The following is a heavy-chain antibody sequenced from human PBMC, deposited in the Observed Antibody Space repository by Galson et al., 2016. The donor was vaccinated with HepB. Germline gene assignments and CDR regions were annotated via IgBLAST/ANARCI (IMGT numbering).Heavy chain of an antibody. CDR2: ISAYSGNT. V-gene: IGHV1-18*01. D-gene: IGHD2-21*01. CDR1: GYTFSSSG. J-gene: IGHJ4*01. Sequence: SVKASCKASGYTFSSSGITWVRQAPGHGLEWMGWISAYSGNTKYAKNLQDRVTMTIDTSTSTAYMELRSLRSDDTAVYYCARSVVGADSDYFDYWGQGTLVTVSS. CDR3: ARSVVGADSDYFDY.